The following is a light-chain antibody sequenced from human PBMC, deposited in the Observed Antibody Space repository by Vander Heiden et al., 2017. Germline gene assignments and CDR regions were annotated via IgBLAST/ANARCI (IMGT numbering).Light chain of an antibody. J-gene: IGLJ1*01. CDR3: QAWDSTTAV. CDR2: QDT. CDR1: KLGDKY. Sequence: SYELTQPPSLSLSPGPTASITCSGDKLGDKYACWYQQKPGQSPVLVIYQDTKRPSGIPERFSGSNSGNTATLTISGTQAMDEADYYCQAWDSTTAVFGTGTKVTVL. V-gene: IGLV3-1*01.